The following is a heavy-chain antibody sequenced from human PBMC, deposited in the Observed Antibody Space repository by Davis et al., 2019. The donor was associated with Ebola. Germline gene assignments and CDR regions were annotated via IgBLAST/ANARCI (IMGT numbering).Heavy chain of an antibody. CDR3: LAGTNC. CDR1: GFMFSTYA. D-gene: IGHD6-19*01. CDR2: ISKDGSSE. V-gene: IGHV3-30*03. J-gene: IGHJ4*02. Sequence: GGSLRLSCAASGFMFSTYAMHWVRQAPGKGLEWVAVISKDGSSEEYADSLRGRFTISRDKSKNMLFLQMDSLRPEDTAVYYCLAGTNCWGQGTLVTVSS.